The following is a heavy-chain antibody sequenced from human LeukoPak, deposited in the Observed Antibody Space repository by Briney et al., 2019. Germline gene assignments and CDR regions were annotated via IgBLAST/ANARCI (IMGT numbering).Heavy chain of an antibody. J-gene: IGHJ4*02. Sequence: EGSLRLSCAASGFTFSSYSMNWVRQAPGKGLEWVSSIGSSSSYIYYADSVKGRFTISRDNAKNSLHLQMNSPRAEDTAVYYCAASTKHTAMVDYWGQGTLVTVSS. CDR3: AASTKHTAMVDY. CDR2: IGSSSSYI. D-gene: IGHD5-18*01. CDR1: GFTFSSYS. V-gene: IGHV3-21*01.